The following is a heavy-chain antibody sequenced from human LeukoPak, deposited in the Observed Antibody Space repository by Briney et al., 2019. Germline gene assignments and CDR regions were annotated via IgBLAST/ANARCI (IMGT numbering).Heavy chain of an antibody. Sequence: QPGGSLRLSCAASGLTVRSTNYMNWVRQAPGKGLEWVSCIYTGGTTYYTDSVKGRFTISRDNPNNTLYLQMHSLSAAARAVYSCVSEISRCGIWGQGTLVTVSS. CDR3: VSEISRCGI. CDR2: IYTGGTT. D-gene: IGHD1-26*01. CDR1: GLTVRSTNY. J-gene: IGHJ4*02. V-gene: IGHV3-66*01.